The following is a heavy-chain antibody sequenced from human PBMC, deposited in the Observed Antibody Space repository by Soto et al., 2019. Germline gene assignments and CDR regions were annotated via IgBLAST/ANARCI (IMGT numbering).Heavy chain of an antibody. CDR3: AKVSKKTGTGWFDP. Sequence: EVQLLESGGGLVQPGGSLRLSCAASGCTFSSHAMSWVRQAPGKGLEWVSAISGGGGSTYSADSVKGRFTISRDNSKNTVYLQMSSLRAEDTAIYYCAKVSKKTGTGWFDPWGQGTLVTVSS. CDR1: GCTFSSHA. D-gene: IGHD1-1*01. CDR2: ISGGGGST. V-gene: IGHV3-23*01. J-gene: IGHJ5*02.